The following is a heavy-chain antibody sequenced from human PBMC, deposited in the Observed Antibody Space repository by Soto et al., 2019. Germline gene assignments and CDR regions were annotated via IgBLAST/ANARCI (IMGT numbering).Heavy chain of an antibody. CDR2: ISYSGTT. CDR1: GDSISSINNY. D-gene: IGHD5-18*01. Sequence: PSETLSLTCTVSGDSISSINNYWSWIRQPPGEGLEWIGFISYSGTTSYSPSLKSRVAISLDTSKNQFSLSLNLVTAADTAVYYCARGRGYSYGLDPWGQGSLVT. J-gene: IGHJ5*02. V-gene: IGHV4-30-4*01. CDR3: ARGRGYSYGLDP.